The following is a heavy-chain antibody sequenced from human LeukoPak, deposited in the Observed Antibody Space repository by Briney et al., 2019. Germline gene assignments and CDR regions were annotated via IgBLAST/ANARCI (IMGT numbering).Heavy chain of an antibody. D-gene: IGHD3-22*01. V-gene: IGHV1-69*04. J-gene: IGHJ4*02. CDR2: IIPILGIA. CDR1: GGTFSSYA. Sequence: ASVKVSCKASGGTFSSYAISWVRQAPGQGLEWMGRIIPILGIANYAQKFQGRVTITADKSTSTAYMELSSLRSEDTAVYYCARAGGADSSGYYPWGYWGQGTLVTVSS. CDR3: ARAGGADSSGYYPWGY.